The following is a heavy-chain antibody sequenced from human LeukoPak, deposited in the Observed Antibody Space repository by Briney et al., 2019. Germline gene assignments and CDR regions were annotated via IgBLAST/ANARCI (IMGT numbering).Heavy chain of an antibody. D-gene: IGHD1-1*01. CDR1: GLTFSNYW. J-gene: IGHJ4*02. V-gene: IGHV3-7*01. CDR3: ARDYWRSIDH. CDR2: VNEDGSAK. Sequence: GGSLRLSCVVSGLTFSNYWMIWVRQAPGRGLESVAIVNEDGSAKYYLDSVKGRFTISRDNARNSLYLEMNSLRAEDTAVYYCARDYWRSIDHWGQGTLVTVSS.